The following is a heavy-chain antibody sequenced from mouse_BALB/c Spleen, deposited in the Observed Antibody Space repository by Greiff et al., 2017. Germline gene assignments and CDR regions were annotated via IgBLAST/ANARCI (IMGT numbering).Heavy chain of an antibody. Sequence: EVQGVESGGGLVKPGGSLKLSCAASGFTFSSYTMSWVRQTPEKRLEWVATISSGGGNTYYPDSVKGRFTISRDNAKNNLYLQMSRLRSEDTALYCCARSGGDWEGYFDCWGQGTTLTVSS. D-gene: IGHD4-1*01. CDR3: ARSGGDWEGYFDC. CDR2: ISSGGGNT. J-gene: IGHJ2*01. CDR1: GFTFSSYT. V-gene: IGHV5-9*03.